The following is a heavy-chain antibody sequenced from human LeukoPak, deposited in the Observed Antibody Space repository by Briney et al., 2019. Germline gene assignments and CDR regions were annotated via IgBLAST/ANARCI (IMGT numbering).Heavy chain of an antibody. J-gene: IGHJ5*02. Sequence: PGGSLRLSCAASGFTFSSYSMNWVRQAPGKGLEWVSSISSSRNYIYYADSVKGRFTISRDNAKNSLYLQMNSLRAEDTAVYYCAGDYVSGEFMFDPWGQGTLVTVSS. D-gene: IGHD3-10*01. CDR1: GFTFSSYS. CDR3: AGDYVSGEFMFDP. V-gene: IGHV3-21*01. CDR2: ISSSRNYI.